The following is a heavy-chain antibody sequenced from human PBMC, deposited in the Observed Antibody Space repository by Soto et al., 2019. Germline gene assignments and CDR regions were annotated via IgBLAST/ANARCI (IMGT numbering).Heavy chain of an antibody. Sequence: QVQLVQSGSELKKPGASVKVSCKVPESDGITWVRQARGQGLEWMGWINPYNGSTNYAYKFQDRVTMTIDTTTSTGYMELRSLRSDDTAVYYCANRGNSHMGVWGQGTTVTVAS. V-gene: IGHV1-18*01. J-gene: IGHJ6*02. CDR2: INPYNGST. CDR3: ANRGNSHMGV. CDR1: ESDG.